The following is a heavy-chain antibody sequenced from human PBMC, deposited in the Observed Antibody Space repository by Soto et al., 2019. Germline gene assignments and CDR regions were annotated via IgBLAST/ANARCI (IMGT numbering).Heavy chain of an antibody. J-gene: IGHJ3*02. CDR3: AKKGLGSLATYCSTGDCHYAFDI. D-gene: IGHD2-15*01. V-gene: IGHV3-23*01. CDR2: ISGGGDGT. Sequence: EVQLLESGRGLVQPGGSLRLSCAASGFTFGNYAMIWVRQAPGKGLEWVSTISGGGDGTYYADSVRGRFTISRENSRNTVYLQMNSLRAEDTAVYYCAKKGLGSLATYCSTGDCHYAFDIWGQGTMVTVSS. CDR1: GFTFGNYA.